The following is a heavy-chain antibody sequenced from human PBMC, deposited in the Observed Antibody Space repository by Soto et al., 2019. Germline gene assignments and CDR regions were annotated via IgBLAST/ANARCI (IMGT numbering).Heavy chain of an antibody. D-gene: IGHD3-9*01. V-gene: IGHV4-30-4*01. CDR2: IYYSGST. J-gene: IGHJ5*02. CDR3: ARENLRYFDWEEHNWFDP. Sequence: SETLSLTCTVSGGSISSGDYYWSWIRQPPGKGLEWIGYIYYSGSTYYNPSLKSRVTISVDTSKNQFSLKLSSVTAADTAVYYCARENLRYFDWEEHNWFDPWVQGTLVTVSS. CDR1: GGSISSGDYY.